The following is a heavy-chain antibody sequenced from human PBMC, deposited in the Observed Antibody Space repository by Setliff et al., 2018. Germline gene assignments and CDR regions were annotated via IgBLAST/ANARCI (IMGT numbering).Heavy chain of an antibody. D-gene: IGHD3-22*01. V-gene: IGHV1-46*01. CDR3: AKEWALPYYYDSSGYPDY. CDR1: GYTLSRHY. J-gene: IGHJ4*02. CDR2: INPGGGSA. Sequence: GASVKVSCKATGYTLSRHYMHWVRQAPGQGLEWMGIINPGGGSASIVEKFQGRVTMTSDTSTSTVYLDLSGLRVEDTALYFCAKEWALPYYYDSSGYPDYWGQGTLVTVSS.